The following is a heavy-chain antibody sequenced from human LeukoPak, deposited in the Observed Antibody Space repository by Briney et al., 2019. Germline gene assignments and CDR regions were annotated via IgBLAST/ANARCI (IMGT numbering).Heavy chain of an antibody. CDR3: AKEPQAATCFDY. Sequence: GGSLRLSCVASGFTFSAHAMSWLRQAPGKGLEWVSAISGSGTTTHYTESVRGRFTISRDNSKNTLSLQMNSLRADDTALYYCAKEPQAATCFDYWGQGMLVTVSS. CDR1: GFTFSAHA. V-gene: IGHV3-23*01. CDR2: ISGSGTTT. D-gene: IGHD6-25*01. J-gene: IGHJ4*02.